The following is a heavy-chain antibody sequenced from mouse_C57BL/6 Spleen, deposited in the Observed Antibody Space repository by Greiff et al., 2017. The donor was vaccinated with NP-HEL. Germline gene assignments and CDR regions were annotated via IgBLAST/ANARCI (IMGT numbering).Heavy chain of an antibody. CDR2: ISSGGSYT. CDR1: GFTFSSYG. V-gene: IGHV5-6*02. Sequence: DVKLVESGGDLVKPGGSLKLSCAASGFTFSSYGMSWVRQTPDKRLEWVATISSGGSYTYYPDSVKGRVTISRDNAKNTLYLQMSSLKYEDTAMYYCAREGSGYFDVWGTGTTVTVSS. CDR3: AREGSGYFDV. J-gene: IGHJ1*03.